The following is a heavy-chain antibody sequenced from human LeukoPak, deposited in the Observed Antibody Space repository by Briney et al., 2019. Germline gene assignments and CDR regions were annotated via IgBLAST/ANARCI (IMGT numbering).Heavy chain of an antibody. J-gene: IGHJ6*02. CDR2: IIGDGSGT. V-gene: IGHV3-74*01. CDR3: ARGRSTNFLDV. Sequence: GGSLRLSCAASGFPFSSYWMHWVRQGPGRGLVWVSRIIGDGSGTNYADSVKGRFTISRDNAKNTLYLQMNSLRAEDTAVYSCARGRSTNFLDVWGQGTPVTVSS. D-gene: IGHD2-2*01. CDR1: GFPFSSYW.